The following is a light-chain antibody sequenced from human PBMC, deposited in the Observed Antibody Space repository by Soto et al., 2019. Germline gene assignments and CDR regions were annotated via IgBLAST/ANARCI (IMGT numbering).Light chain of an antibody. CDR1: QDISSY. Sequence: DIQLTQSPSFLSASVGDRVTITCRASQDISSYLAWYQQRPGKVPRFLTHSASTLQSGVPSRFSATGSGTTFNLTISSPQPEDIGTYFCQQLNRFPRTFGQGTKVEV. CDR2: SAS. J-gene: IGKJ1*01. V-gene: IGKV1-9*01. CDR3: QQLNRFPRT.